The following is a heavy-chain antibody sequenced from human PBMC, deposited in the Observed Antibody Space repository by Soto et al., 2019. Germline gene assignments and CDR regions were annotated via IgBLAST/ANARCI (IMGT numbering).Heavy chain of an antibody. CDR1: GGSISSCSSY. D-gene: IGHD6-19*01. J-gene: IGHJ4*02. CDR2: IYYSGST. V-gene: IGHV4-61*05. CDR3: ARHAIAVAGTGYFDF. Sequence: SETLSLTCTVSGGSISSCSSYWGWIRQPPGKGLEWIGYIYYSGSTNFNPSLKSRVTISVDTSESHFSLKLSSVTAADTAIYYCARHAIAVAGTGYFDFWGQGALVTVSS.